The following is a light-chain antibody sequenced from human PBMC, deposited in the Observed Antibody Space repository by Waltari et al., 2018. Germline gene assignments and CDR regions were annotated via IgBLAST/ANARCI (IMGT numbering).Light chain of an antibody. CDR3: CSCAGTDTFWV. V-gene: IGLV2-11*01. J-gene: IGLJ3*02. CDR2: DVS. Sequence: QSALTQPRSVSGSPGQSVTISCTGTSRDVASHDCVSWYQHTPGKAPKLMIYDVSERPSVVPDRFSGSQSGNTASLIISGLQADDEADYYCCSCAGTDTFWVFGGGTKLTVL. CDR1: SRDVASHDC.